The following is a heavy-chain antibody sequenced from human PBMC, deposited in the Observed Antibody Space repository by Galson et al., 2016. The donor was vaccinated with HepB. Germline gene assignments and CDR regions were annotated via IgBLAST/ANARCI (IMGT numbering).Heavy chain of an antibody. CDR3: VRGSYSSDWYRTSAYDFGMDV. CDR2: IYTAGDT. J-gene: IGHJ6*04. D-gene: IGHD6-19*01. V-gene: IGHV3-13*01. Sequence: SLRLSCAASGFSFSNYDMYWVRQAPGKGLEWVSSIYTAGDTYYEDSVEGRFTVSRENAKDSLYLHMNSLRAGDTAVYYCVRGSYSSDWYRTSAYDFGMDVWGKGIPVTVSS. CDR1: GFSFSNYD.